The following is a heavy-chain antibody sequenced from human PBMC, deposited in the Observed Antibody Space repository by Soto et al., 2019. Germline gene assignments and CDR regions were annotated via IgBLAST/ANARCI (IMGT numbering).Heavy chain of an antibody. J-gene: IGHJ4*02. V-gene: IGHV3-23*01. CDR3: VKDNRYSGSYYFDS. CDR1: GFTFGSYD. Sequence: GGSLRLSCAASGFTFGSYDMTWVRQVPGKGLEWVSGISANGVSTYYADSVRGRFTISRDNSKNTLNLQMNSLRAEDTAVYYCVKDNRYSGSYYFDSWGQGTLVTGSS. D-gene: IGHD1-26*01. CDR2: ISANGVST.